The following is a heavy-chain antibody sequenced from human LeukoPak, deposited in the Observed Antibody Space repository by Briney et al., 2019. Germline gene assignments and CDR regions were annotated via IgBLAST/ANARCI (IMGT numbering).Heavy chain of an antibody. D-gene: IGHD2-15*01. Sequence: SQTLSLTCALSGDSVSSSSVAWNSIRQSPSRGLEWLGRTYYRSNWSNNYAVSMRSRITIDPDTSKNQFSLQLGSVTPEDTAVYYCARSRGGNEAFDVWGQGTMVTVSS. CDR3: ARSRGGNEAFDV. CDR2: TYYRSNWSN. CDR1: GDSVSSSSVA. V-gene: IGHV6-1*01. J-gene: IGHJ3*01.